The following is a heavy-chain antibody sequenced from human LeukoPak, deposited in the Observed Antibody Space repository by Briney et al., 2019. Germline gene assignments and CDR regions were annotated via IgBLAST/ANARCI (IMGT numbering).Heavy chain of an antibody. Sequence: ASVKVSCKASGYTFTGYYMHWVRQAPGQGLEWMGWINPNSGGTNYAQKFQGRVTMTRDTSISTAYMELSRPRSDDTAVYYCARDGRIVVVPAAMAYWGQGTLVTVSS. CDR3: ARDGRIVVVPAAMAY. CDR2: INPNSGGT. CDR1: GYTFTGYY. V-gene: IGHV1-2*02. D-gene: IGHD2-2*01. J-gene: IGHJ4*02.